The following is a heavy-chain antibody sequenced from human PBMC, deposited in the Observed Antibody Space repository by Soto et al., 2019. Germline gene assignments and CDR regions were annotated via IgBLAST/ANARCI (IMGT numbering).Heavy chain of an antibody. J-gene: IGHJ6*02. CDR1: GYTFTRYG. CDR3: ARGAIVARREWDYYYYGMDV. CDR2: ISAYHGNT. Sequence: QVQLVQSGAEVKTPGASVKVSCKASGYTFTRYGISWVRQAPGQGLEWMGWISAYHGNTHYAQKLQGRVTMTTDTSPSTAYMVVRSVRSEDTAVYFCARGAIVARREWDYYYYGMDVWGQGTTVTVSS. D-gene: IGHD6-6*01. V-gene: IGHV1-18*04.